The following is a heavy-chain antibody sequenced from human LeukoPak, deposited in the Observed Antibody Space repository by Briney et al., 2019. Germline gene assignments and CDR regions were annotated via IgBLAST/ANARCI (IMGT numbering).Heavy chain of an antibody. CDR1: GYTFTGYY. J-gene: IGHJ4*02. Sequence: PEGSLRLSCAASGYTFTGYYMHWVRQAPGQGLEWMGWINPNSGGTNYAQKFQGRVTMTRDTSISTAYMELSRLRSDDTAVYYCARDPSLGQLWPLADDYWGQGTLVTVSS. CDR2: INPNSGGT. D-gene: IGHD5-18*01. CDR3: ARDPSLGQLWPLADDY. V-gene: IGHV1-2*02.